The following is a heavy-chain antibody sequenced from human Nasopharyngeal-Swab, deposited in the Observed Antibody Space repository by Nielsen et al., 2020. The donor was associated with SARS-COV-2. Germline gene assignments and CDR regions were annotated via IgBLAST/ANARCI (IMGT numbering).Heavy chain of an antibody. D-gene: IGHD3-22*01. CDR1: GFTFSSYS. Sequence: GGSLRLSCAASGFTFSSYSMNWVRQASGKGLEWVSSISSSSSYIYYADSVKGRFTISRDNAKNSLYLQMNSLRAEDTAVYYCARDKDYYDSSGYYKKAYYYGMDVWGQGTTVTVSS. CDR2: ISSSSSYI. CDR3: ARDKDYYDSSGYYKKAYYYGMDV. J-gene: IGHJ6*02. V-gene: IGHV3-21*01.